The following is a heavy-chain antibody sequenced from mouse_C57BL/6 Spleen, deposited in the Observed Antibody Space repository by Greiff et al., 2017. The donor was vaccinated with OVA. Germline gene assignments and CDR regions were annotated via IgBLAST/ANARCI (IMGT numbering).Heavy chain of an antibody. J-gene: IGHJ3*01. CDR1: GFTFSSYG. Sequence: EVKLVESGGDLVKPGGSLKLSCAASGFTFSSYGMSWVRQTPDKRLEWVATISSGGSYTYYPDSVKGRFTISRDNAKNTLYLQMSSLKSEDTAMYYCASHDGFAYWGQGTLVTASA. V-gene: IGHV5-6*01. D-gene: IGHD2-3*01. CDR2: ISSGGSYT. CDR3: ASHDGFAY.